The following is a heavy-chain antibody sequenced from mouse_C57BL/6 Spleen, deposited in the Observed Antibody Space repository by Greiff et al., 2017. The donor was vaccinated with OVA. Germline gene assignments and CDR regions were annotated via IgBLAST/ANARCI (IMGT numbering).Heavy chain of an antibody. CDR3: ARISPITTEMDY. CDR1: GYTFTSYW. CDR2: INPSSGYT. D-gene: IGHD1-2*01. Sequence: VQLQQSGAELAKPGASVKLSCKASGYTFTSYWMHWVKQRPGQGLEWIGYINPSSGYTKYNQKFKDKATLTADRASSTAYMQLSSLTYEDSEVYYCARISPITTEMDYWGQGTSVTVSS. V-gene: IGHV1-7*01. J-gene: IGHJ4*01.